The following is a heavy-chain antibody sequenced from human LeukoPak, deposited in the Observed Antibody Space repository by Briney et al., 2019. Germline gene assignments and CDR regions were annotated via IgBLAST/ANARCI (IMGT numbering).Heavy chain of an antibody. V-gene: IGHV4-59*13. D-gene: IGHD1-26*01. CDR3: ARERSGSYYTFDV. J-gene: IGHJ3*01. CDR2: VSQRGAT. Sequence: SETLSLTCSVSGASINGFSWSWIRQTPEKGLEWIGYVSQRGATTSNPSLKTRVSISADTSKSQFSLKMTSVTAADMAIYYCARERSGSYYTFDVWGPGTMVSVS. CDR1: GASINGFS.